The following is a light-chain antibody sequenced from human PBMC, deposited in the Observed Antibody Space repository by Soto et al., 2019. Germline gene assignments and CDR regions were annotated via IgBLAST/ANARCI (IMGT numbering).Light chain of an antibody. J-gene: IGKJ4*01. CDR2: AAS. Sequence: DIQMTQSPSSLSASVGDRVTITCRASQGISNYLAWYQQKPGKVSKLLIYAASTLHSGVPSRFSGSGSGKDFTLTSSSLQPEDVATYYCQKYNSAPLTFGGGTKVEIK. CDR3: QKYNSAPLT. CDR1: QGISNY. V-gene: IGKV1-27*01.